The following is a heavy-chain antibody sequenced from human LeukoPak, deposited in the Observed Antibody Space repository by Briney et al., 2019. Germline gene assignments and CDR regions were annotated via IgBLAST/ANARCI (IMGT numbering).Heavy chain of an antibody. CDR3: ARDRQQLVIVDY. J-gene: IGHJ4*02. D-gene: IGHD6-13*01. Sequence: PGRSLRLSCAASGFTFSSYGMHWVRQAPGKGLEWVAVISYDGSNKYYADSVKGRFTISRDNSKNTLYLQMNSLRAEDTAVYYCARDRQQLVIVDYWGQGTLVTVSS. CDR2: ISYDGSNK. V-gene: IGHV3-30*03. CDR1: GFTFSSYG.